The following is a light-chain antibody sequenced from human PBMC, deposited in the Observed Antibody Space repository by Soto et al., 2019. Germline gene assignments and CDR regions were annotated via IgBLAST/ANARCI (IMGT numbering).Light chain of an antibody. Sequence: DIQLTQSPSSLSASVGDRVTITCQASQDISNYLNWYQQKPGKAPKLLIYDASNLETGVPSRFSGSGSGTDFTFTISSLQPEDIATYYCQQYDNPCQTFGQGTRLEIK. J-gene: IGKJ5*01. CDR1: QDISNY. CDR3: QQYDNPCQT. CDR2: DAS. V-gene: IGKV1-33*01.